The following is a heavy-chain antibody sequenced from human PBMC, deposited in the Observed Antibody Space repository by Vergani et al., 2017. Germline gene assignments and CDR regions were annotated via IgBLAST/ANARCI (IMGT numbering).Heavy chain of an antibody. D-gene: IGHD3-22*01. Sequence: QVQLVESGGGVVQPGRSLRLSCETSGLMFNNYGMHCVRQAPGKGLEWVAVISSDGSNKHYADSVKGRFTISRDNSQNTLYLQMDSLTAEDTAIYFCVNGYYYDQSGLASFDYWGQGTMVTVSS. CDR1: GLMFNNYG. V-gene: IGHV3-30*18. J-gene: IGHJ4*02. CDR3: VNGYYYDQSGLASFDY. CDR2: ISSDGSNK.